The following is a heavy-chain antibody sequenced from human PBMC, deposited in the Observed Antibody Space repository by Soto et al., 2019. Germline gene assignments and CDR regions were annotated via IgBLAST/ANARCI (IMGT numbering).Heavy chain of an antibody. Sequence: HLVQSGPEVKKPGASVTVSCKTSGDNFTNFGLSWERQAPGQGLEWMGWIATYNRNKNYAQKFQGRLSLTTDASTSTGYMELKSLEYDDTAVYDGARVLRGVVNWFDPWGQGTLVTVSS. V-gene: IGHV1-18*01. CDR1: GDNFTNFG. D-gene: IGHD3-10*01. J-gene: IGHJ5*02. CDR2: IATYNRNK. CDR3: ARVLRGVVNWFDP.